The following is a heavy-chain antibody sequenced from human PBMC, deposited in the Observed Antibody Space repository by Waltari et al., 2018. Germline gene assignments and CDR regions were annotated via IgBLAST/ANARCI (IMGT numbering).Heavy chain of an antibody. Sequence: EVQLLESAGGLVQPGEALRLSCAASGFSFMGFAMTWVRAAQGEGVAWVAAISGSGASQFYADSVNGRFTIVRDNSRDTVYLQMNSLRVDDSAVYYCAKGSRGYTNYFFDSWGQGTLVSVSS. CDR3: AKGSRGYTNYFFDS. CDR2: ISGSGASQ. D-gene: IGHD3-16*02. V-gene: IGHV3-23*01. J-gene: IGHJ4*02. CDR1: GFSFMGFA.